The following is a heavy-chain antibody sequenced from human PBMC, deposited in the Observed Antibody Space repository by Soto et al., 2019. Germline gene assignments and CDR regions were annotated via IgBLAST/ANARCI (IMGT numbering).Heavy chain of an antibody. J-gene: IGHJ5*02. CDR3: AADSAGRGPFDP. D-gene: IGHD3-10*01. V-gene: IGHV4-59*13. CDR1: GGSFGTNY. Sequence: SETLSLTCTISGGSFGTNYWSWIRQAPGKGLEWIGYTYHTGSTKYNPSLKSRATISVDTSKNQFSLTLTSAAAADTAVYYCAADSAGRGPFDPWGQGILVTVSS. CDR2: TYHTGST.